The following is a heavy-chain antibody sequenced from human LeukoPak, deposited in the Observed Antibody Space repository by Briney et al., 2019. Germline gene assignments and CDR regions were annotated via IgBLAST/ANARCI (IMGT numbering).Heavy chain of an antibody. CDR1: GFTFNSYA. Sequence: GGSLRLSCAASGFTFNSYAMSWVRQAPGKGLEWVSAISGRGGSTYYADSVKGRFTISRDNSKNTLYLQMNSLRAEDTAVYYCARDGVAIQLWSLIDYWGQGTLVTVSS. CDR2: ISGRGGST. V-gene: IGHV3-23*01. D-gene: IGHD5-18*01. J-gene: IGHJ4*02. CDR3: ARDGVAIQLWSLIDY.